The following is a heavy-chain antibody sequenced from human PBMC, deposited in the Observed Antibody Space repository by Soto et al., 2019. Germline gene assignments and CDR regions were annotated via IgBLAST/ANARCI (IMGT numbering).Heavy chain of an antibody. D-gene: IGHD3-10*01. CDR3: ARGGGVKLGRG. CDR1: GYTFTGYY. V-gene: IGHV1-8*02. Sequence: ASVKVSCKASGYTFTGYYMPWVRQATGQGLEWMGWMNPSSGHAGYAQKFQGRVTMTRDTAISTAYMELSSLKPEETAVYFCARGGGVKLGRGWGQGTLVTVSS. CDR2: MNPSSGHA. J-gene: IGHJ4*02.